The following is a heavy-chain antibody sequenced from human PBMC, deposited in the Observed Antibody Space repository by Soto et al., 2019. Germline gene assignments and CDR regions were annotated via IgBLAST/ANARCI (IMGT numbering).Heavy chain of an antibody. V-gene: IGHV3-30*03. CDR1: GFTFSSYG. CDR2: ISYDGSNK. J-gene: IGHJ4*02. Sequence: GGSLRLSCAASGFTFSSYGMHWVRQAPGKGLEWVAVISYDGSNKYYADSVKGRFTISRDNSKNTLYLQMNSLRAEDTAVYYCASYGGEGISDYWGQGTMVTVSS. D-gene: IGHD2-21*01. CDR3: ASYGGEGISDY.